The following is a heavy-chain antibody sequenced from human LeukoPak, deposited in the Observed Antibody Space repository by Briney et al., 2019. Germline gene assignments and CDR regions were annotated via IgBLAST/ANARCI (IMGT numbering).Heavy chain of an antibody. J-gene: IGHJ4*02. CDR1: GFTFGTYG. CDR3: AKDMWGDGYKFDS. V-gene: IGHV3-23*01. D-gene: IGHD5-24*01. CDR2: ISASGGST. Sequence: GGSPRLSCAASGFTFGTYGMSWVRQAPGKGLEWVSGISASGGSTFYADSVKGRFTISRDNSKNMLYLQVNNVRAEDTALYYCAKDMWGDGYKFDSWGQGTPVTVSS.